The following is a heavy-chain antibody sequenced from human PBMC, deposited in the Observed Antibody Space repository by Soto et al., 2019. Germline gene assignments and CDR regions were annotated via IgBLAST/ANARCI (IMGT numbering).Heavy chain of an antibody. CDR2: ISGSGVRT. Sequence: PGGSLRLSCAASGFIFSTSGSAFSRYAMTWVRQTPGKALEWVSSISGSGVRTYYSDSVRGRFTISRDNSKDRLYLEMNSVRAQYTPVFYCATPAYDYWGQGTLVTVSS. CDR3: ATPAYDY. J-gene: IGHJ4*02. D-gene: IGHD3-16*01. V-gene: IGHV3-23*01. CDR1: GFIFSTSGSAFSRYA.